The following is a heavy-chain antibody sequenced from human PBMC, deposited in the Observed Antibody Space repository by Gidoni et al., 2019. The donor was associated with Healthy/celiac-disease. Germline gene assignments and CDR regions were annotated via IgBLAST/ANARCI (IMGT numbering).Heavy chain of an antibody. CDR3: AKDSPELGSYYS. CDR1: GFTFSSYG. CDR2: ISYDGSNK. D-gene: IGHD1-26*01. Sequence: QVQLVESGGGVVQPGRSLRLSCAASGFTFSSYGMHWVRQAPGKGLEWVAVISYDGSNKYYADSVKGRFTISRDNSKNTLYLQMNSLRAEDTAVYYCAKDSPELGSYYSWGQGTLVTVSS. J-gene: IGHJ4*02. V-gene: IGHV3-30*18.